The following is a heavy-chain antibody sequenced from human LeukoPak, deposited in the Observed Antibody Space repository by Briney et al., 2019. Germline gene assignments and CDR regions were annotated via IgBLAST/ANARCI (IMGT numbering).Heavy chain of an antibody. V-gene: IGHV4-34*01. CDR2: INHSVIT. CDR1: GGSFSGYY. J-gene: IGHJ5*02. CDR3: ASIYCGSTSCQFDP. Sequence: SETLSLTCAVYGGSFSGYYWSWIRQPPGKGLEWIGEINHSVITNYNPSLRSRVTISVDTSKNQFSLKLSSVTAADTAVYYCASIYCGSTSCQFDPWGQGTLVTVSS. D-gene: IGHD2-2*01.